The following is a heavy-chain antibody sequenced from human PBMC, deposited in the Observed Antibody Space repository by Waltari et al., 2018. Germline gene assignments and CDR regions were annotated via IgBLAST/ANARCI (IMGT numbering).Heavy chain of an antibody. D-gene: IGHD6-13*01. CDR2: IYYSGST. V-gene: IGHV4-39*07. CDR3: ARDLLIAAAGTRYFDY. Sequence: QLQLQESGPGLVKPSETLSLTCTVSGGSISSSSYYWGWIRQPPGKGLEWIGSIYYSGSTYYNPSLKSRVTISVDTSKNQFSLKLSSVTAADTAVYYCARDLLIAAAGTRYFDYWGQGTLVTVSS. CDR1: GGSISSSSYY. J-gene: IGHJ4*02.